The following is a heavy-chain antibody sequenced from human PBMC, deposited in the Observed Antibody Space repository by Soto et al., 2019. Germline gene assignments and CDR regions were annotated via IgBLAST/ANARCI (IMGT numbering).Heavy chain of an antibody. CDR3: ARSVVATIGCVDY. CDR2: VSSSGTTI. Sequence: GGSLRLSCAASGFTFSDYYMSWIRQAPGKGLEWVSYVSSSGTTIYYATSVKGRFTISRDNAKNSLYLQMNSLRAEDTAVYYCARSVVATIGCVDYWGQGTLVTVSS. D-gene: IGHD5-12*01. CDR1: GFTFSDYY. V-gene: IGHV3-11*01. J-gene: IGHJ4*02.